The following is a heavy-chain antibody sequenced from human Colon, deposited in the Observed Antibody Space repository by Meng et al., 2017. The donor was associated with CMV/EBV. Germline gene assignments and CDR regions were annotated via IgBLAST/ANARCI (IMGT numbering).Heavy chain of an antibody. Sequence: QVSLVQSGAEVKKPGASVKVSCKTSGYTFTGYFMFWVRQAPGQGLEWMGSLNPNSGDTNSAQKFHGRLTMTRDTSIHTAYMELGSLRSDDTAVYYCATISGGDFDFWGQGTLVTVSS. D-gene: IGHD3-10*01. CDR2: LNPNSGDT. CDR1: GYTFTGYF. J-gene: IGHJ4*02. CDR3: ATISGGDFDF. V-gene: IGHV1-2*02.